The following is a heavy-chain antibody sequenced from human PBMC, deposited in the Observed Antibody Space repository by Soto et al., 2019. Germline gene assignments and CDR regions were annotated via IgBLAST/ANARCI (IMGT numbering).Heavy chain of an antibody. CDR1: GYTFTSYG. D-gene: IGHD3-22*01. J-gene: IGHJ4*02. CDR3: ARALYYYDNSGLAF. Sequence: QIHLEQSEPEVKKPGASVKVSCKASGYTFTSYGISWVRLAPGQGLEWMGWINIYGGGTNYAQKYQDRVTMTRDTSTNTVYREMRSLTSDDTAIYYCARALYYYDNSGLAFWGQGTLVTVSS. V-gene: IGHV1-18*01. CDR2: INIYGGGT.